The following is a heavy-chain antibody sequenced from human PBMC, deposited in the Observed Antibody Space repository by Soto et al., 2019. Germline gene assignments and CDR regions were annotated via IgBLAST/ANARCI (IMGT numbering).Heavy chain of an antibody. D-gene: IGHD5-12*01. CDR2: ISSSSSYT. Sequence: GGSLRLSCAASGFTFSDYYMSWIRQAPGKGLEWVSYISSSSSYTNYADSVKGRFTISRDNAKNSLYLQMNSPRAEDTAVYYCARDHHRYSGYDYVDYWGQGTLVTVSS. CDR1: GFTFSDYY. CDR3: ARDHHRYSGYDYVDY. J-gene: IGHJ4*02. V-gene: IGHV3-11*05.